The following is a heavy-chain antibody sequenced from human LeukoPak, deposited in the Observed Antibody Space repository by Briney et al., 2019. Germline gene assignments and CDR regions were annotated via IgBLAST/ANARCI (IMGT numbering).Heavy chain of an antibody. V-gene: IGHV3-53*01. CDR3: ARDSLGMSTLDS. J-gene: IGHJ4*02. Sequence: GGSLRLSCAASGFTVSNNYMSWVRQAPGKGLEWVSVIYSGGSTYYADSVKGRFTISRDSSKNTLHLQMNSLRAEDTAVYYCARDSLGMSTLDSWGQGTLVTVSS. CDR2: IYSGGST. CDR1: GFTVSNNY. D-gene: IGHD5/OR15-5a*01.